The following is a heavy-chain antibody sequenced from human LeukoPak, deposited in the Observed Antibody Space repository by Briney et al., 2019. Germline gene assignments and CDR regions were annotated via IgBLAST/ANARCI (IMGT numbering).Heavy chain of an antibody. V-gene: IGHV3-48*03. CDR1: GFTFSSYE. CDR2: ISRSGSTI. CDR3: ARATSLITMIVVVTHAFDI. D-gene: IGHD3-22*01. J-gene: IGHJ3*02. Sequence: GGSLRLSCAASGFTFSSYEMNWVRQAPGKGLEWVSYISRSGSTIYYADSVKGRFTISRDNAKNSLYLQMNSLRAEDTAVYYCARATSLITMIVVVTHAFDIWGQGTMVTVSS.